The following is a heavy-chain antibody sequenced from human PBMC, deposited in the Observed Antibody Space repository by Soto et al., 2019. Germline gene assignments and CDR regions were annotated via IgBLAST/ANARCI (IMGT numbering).Heavy chain of an antibody. J-gene: IGHJ4*02. CDR2: ISGSGGST. D-gene: IGHD2-2*02. CDR1: GFTFSSYA. V-gene: IGHV3-23*01. CDR3: AKGRGYCSSTSCYMGSDY. Sequence: EVQLLESGGGLVQPGGSLRLSCAASGFTFSSYAMSWVRQAPGKGLEWVSAISGSGGSTYYADSVKGRFTISRDNSKNTMYLQMNSLRAEDTAVYYCAKGRGYCSSTSCYMGSDYWGQGTLVTVSS.